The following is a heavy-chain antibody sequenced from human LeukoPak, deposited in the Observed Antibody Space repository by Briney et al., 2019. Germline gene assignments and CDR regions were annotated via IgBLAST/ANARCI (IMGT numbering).Heavy chain of an antibody. J-gene: IGHJ4*02. D-gene: IGHD3-16*01. CDR2: INPSRGST. V-gene: IGHV1-46*03. CDR3: ARGGTLPLRPDDY. CDR1: GYTFINYS. Sequence: ASVKVSCKASGYTFINYSVQWVRQAPGQGLEWMGIINPSRGSTSYPQKFQGRVTMTRDTSTSRVYMELSSLTSEDTAVYFCARGGTLPLRPDDYWGQGTLVTVSS.